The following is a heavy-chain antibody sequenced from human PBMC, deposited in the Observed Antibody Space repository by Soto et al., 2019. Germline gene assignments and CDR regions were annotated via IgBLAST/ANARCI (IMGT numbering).Heavy chain of an antibody. J-gene: IGHJ6*02. D-gene: IGHD3-3*01. Sequence: GGSLRLFFVASGFTFEKYAMSWVRQAPGKGLEWVSAISGSGGTTYYSDSVKGRFTISRDNSKNTVYLQMNDLRVEDAAEYFCAKDSWAIFGVPAGEYYAMDVWGQGTTVTVSS. V-gene: IGHV3-23*01. CDR2: ISGSGGTT. CDR1: GFTFEKYA. CDR3: AKDSWAIFGVPAGEYYAMDV.